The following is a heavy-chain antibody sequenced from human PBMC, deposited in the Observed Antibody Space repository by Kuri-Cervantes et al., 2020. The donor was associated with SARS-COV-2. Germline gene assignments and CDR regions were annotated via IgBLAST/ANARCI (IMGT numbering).Heavy chain of an antibody. CDR1: GLTFSGSA. CDR3: ARQSRGATATVTTDYYYSGMDV. V-gene: IGHV5-51*01. D-gene: IGHD4-17*01. J-gene: IGHJ6*02. Sequence: GESLKISCAASGLTFSGSAMHWVRQAPGKGLEWMGIIYPGDSDTRYSPSFQGQVTISADKSISTAYLQWSSLKASDTAMYYCARQSRGATATVTTDYYYSGMDVWGQGTTVTVSS. CDR2: IYPGDSDT.